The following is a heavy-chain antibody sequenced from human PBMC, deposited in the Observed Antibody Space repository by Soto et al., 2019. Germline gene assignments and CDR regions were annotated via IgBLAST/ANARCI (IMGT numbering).Heavy chain of an antibody. CDR2: ISSNGGST. CDR1: GFTFSSYA. Sequence: GGSLRLSCSASGFTFSSYAMHWVRQAPGKGLVYVSAISSNGGSTYYADSVKGRFTISRDNSKNTLYLQMSSLRAEDTAVYYCVKDLGYSGSYSFDYWGQGTLVTVA. J-gene: IGHJ4*02. D-gene: IGHD1-26*01. V-gene: IGHV3-64D*08. CDR3: VKDLGYSGSYSFDY.